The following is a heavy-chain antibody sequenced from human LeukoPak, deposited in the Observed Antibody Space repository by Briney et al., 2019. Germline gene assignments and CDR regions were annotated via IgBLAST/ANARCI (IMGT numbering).Heavy chain of an antibody. V-gene: IGHV1-2*02. Sequence: ASVKVSCKASGYTFTGYFMHWVRQAPGQGLEWMGWINPNSGGTNYAQKFQGRVTMTRDTSISTAYMELSRLRSDDTAVYYCATRPDYNLNYIDYWGQGTLVTVSS. J-gene: IGHJ4*02. CDR2: INPNSGGT. CDR3: ATRPDYNLNYIDY. D-gene: IGHD1-1*01. CDR1: GYTFTGYF.